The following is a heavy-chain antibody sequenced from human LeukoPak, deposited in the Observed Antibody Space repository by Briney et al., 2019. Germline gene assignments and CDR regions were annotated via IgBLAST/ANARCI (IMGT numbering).Heavy chain of an antibody. CDR1: GFTFSNYG. CDR3: AAFDYGDYGRDY. J-gene: IGHJ4*02. CDR2: ISYDGTKE. D-gene: IGHD4-17*01. V-gene: IGHV3-30*03. Sequence: GGSLRLSCAASGFTFSNYGMHWVRQAPGKGLEGVAVISYDGTKEYHADSVKGRFTISRDNSKGTLYLQMNSLRDVDTAVYYCAAFDYGDYGRDYWGQGTLVTVSS.